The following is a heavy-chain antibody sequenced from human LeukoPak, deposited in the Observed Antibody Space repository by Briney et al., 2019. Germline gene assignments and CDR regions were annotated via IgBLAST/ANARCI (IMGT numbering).Heavy chain of an antibody. CDR3: ARHVEWELLPYYFDY. D-gene: IGHD1-26*01. V-gene: IGHV4-39*01. CDR1: GGSISSSSYY. Sequence: PSETLSLTCTVSGGSISSSSYYWGWIRQPPGKGLEWIGSIYYSGSTYYNPSLKSRVTISVDTSKNQFSLKLSSVTAADTAVYYCARHVEWELLPYYFDYWGQGTLVTVSS. J-gene: IGHJ4*02. CDR2: IYYSGST.